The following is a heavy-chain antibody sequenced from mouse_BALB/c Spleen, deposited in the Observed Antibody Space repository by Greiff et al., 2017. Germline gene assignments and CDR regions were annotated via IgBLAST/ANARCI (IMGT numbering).Heavy chain of an antibody. CDR2: IYPYNGGT. V-gene: IGHV1S29*02. CDR3: ARRHYYGYGFAY. J-gene: IGHJ3*01. Sequence: EVKLVESGPELVKPGASVKISCKASGYTFTDYNMHWVKQSHGKSLEWIGYIYPYNGGTGYNQKFKSKATLTVDNSSSTAYMELRSLTSEDSAVYYCARRHYYGYGFAYWGQGTLVTVSA. D-gene: IGHD1-2*01. CDR1: GYTFTDYN.